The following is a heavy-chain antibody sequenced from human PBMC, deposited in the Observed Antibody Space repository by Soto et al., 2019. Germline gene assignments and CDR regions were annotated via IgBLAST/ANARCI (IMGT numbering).Heavy chain of an antibody. CDR1: GFTFSSYG. D-gene: IGHD1-26*01. V-gene: IGHV3-33*01. CDR3: VGVRYRWELPPEPDAFDI. CDR2: IWYDGSNK. J-gene: IGHJ3*02. Sequence: GGSLRLSCAASGFTFSSYGMHWVRQAPGKGLEWVAVIWYDGSNKYYADSVKGRFTISRDNSKNTLYLQMNSLRAEDTAVYYCVGVRYRWELPPEPDAFDIWGQGTMVTVSS.